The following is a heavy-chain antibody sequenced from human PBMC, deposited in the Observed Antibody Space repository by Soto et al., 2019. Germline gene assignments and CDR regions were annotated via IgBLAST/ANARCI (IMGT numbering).Heavy chain of an antibody. J-gene: IGHJ3*01. CDR2: IHSDGSST. V-gene: IGHV3-74*01. CDR3: ARGGRGAFDL. CDR1: GFTFSYYW. Sequence: EVQLVESGGGLVRPGGSLRLSCAASGFTFSYYWMHWVRQAPGKGLVWVSRIHSDGSSTTYADFVKGRFIISRDNARNTGELQMNSVRVEDTAVYYCARGGRGAFDLWGQGTVVTVSS. D-gene: IGHD1-26*01.